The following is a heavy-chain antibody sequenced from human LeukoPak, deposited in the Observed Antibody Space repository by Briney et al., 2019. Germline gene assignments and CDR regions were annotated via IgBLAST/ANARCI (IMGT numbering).Heavy chain of an antibody. CDR2: INHSGST. Sequence: SETLSLTCAVYGGSFGGYYWSWIRQPPGKGLEWIGEINHSGSTNYNPSLKSRVTISVDTSKNQFSLKLSSVTAADTAVYYCASRDGYNFGYWGQGTLVTVSS. CDR1: GGSFGGYY. V-gene: IGHV4-34*01. D-gene: IGHD5-24*01. CDR3: ASRDGYNFGY. J-gene: IGHJ4*02.